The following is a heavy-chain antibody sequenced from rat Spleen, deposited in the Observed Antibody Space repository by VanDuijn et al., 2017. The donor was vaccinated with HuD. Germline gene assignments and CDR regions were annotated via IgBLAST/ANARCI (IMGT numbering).Heavy chain of an antibody. Sequence: EVQLQESGPGLVKPSQSLSLTCSVTGYSITSSYRWNWIRKFPGNKMEWIGHISYSGSTSYNPSLKSRISITRDTSKNQFFLQLNSVTTEDTATYYCARWAKGSRYGGPPGYFDYWGQGVMVTVSS. V-gene: IGHV3-1*01. CDR2: ISYSGST. CDR3: ARWAKGSRYGGPPGYFDY. D-gene: IGHD1-11*01. J-gene: IGHJ2*01. CDR1: GYSITSSY.